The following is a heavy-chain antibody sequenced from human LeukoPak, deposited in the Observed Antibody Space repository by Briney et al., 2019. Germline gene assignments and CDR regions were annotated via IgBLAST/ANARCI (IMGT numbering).Heavy chain of an antibody. J-gene: IGHJ5*02. D-gene: IGHD5-18*01. Sequence: SETLSLTCAVYGGSFSGYYWSWIRQPPGKGLEWIGEINHSGSTNYNPSLKSRVTISVDTSKNQFSLRLSSVTAADTAVYYCATHAQVHTAVASDYWFDPWGQGTLVTVSS. CDR3: ATHAQVHTAVASDYWFDP. CDR1: GGSFSGYY. V-gene: IGHV4-34*01. CDR2: INHSGST.